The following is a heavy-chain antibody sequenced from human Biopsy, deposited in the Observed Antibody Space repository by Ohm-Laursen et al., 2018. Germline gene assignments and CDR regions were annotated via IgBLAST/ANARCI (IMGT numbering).Heavy chain of an antibody. V-gene: IGHV3-33*01. J-gene: IGHJ3*02. D-gene: IGHD3-10*01. CDR1: GFTFSSYG. Sequence: SLRLSCSASGFTFSSYGMHWVRQAPGKGLEWVAFIWYDGFNRYYADSVKGRFNISRDNSKNTLDLQMSSLRAEDTAVYYCATSTMVRSSGHAFDIWGQGTVVTVS. CDR2: IWYDGFNR. CDR3: ATSTMVRSSGHAFDI.